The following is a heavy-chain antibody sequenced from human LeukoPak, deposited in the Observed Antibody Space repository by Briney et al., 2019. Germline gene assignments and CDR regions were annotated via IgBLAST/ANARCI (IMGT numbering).Heavy chain of an antibody. CDR3: AREPPFGMDV. CDR1: GFTFSSYS. J-gene: IGHJ6*02. V-gene: IGHV3-21*01. CDR2: ISSSSSYI. Sequence: GGSLRLSCAASGFTFSSYSMNWVRQAPGKGLEWVSSISSSSSYIYYADSVKGRFTISRDNAKNSLYLQMNSLSAEDTAVYYCAREPPFGMDVWGQGTTVTVSS.